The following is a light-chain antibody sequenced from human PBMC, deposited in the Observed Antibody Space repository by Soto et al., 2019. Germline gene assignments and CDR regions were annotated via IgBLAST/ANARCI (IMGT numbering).Light chain of an antibody. J-gene: IGKJ4*01. V-gene: IGKV1-9*01. CDR3: QQVNSYPLT. CDR2: ATS. Sequence: DLQLTQSPSFLSASVGDRVTITCRASQDISNYLAWYQQKPGKAPKFLIYATSTFQSGVPSRFSGSGSGTEFTLTISSLQPEDFATYYCQQVNSYPLTFGGGTKVEIK. CDR1: QDISNY.